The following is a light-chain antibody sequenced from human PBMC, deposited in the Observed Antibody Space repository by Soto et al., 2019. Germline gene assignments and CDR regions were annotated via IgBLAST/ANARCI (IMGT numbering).Light chain of an antibody. J-gene: IGKJ1*01. CDR1: QSVSSY. CDR2: DAS. CDR3: QQRSNWPPST. Sequence: EIVLTQSPATLSLSPGERATLSCRASQSVSSYLAWYQQKPGQAPRLLIYDASNRATGIPARFSGSGSGTDFTLTISNLEPEDFAVYYCQQRSNWPPSTFGQGTKVEIK. V-gene: IGKV3-11*01.